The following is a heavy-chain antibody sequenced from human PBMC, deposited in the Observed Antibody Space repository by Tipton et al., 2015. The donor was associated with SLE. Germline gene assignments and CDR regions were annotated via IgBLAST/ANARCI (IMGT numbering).Heavy chain of an antibody. D-gene: IGHD7-27*01. CDR3: ARVGTPDYYMDV. J-gene: IGHJ6*03. Sequence: YWSWIRQPAGKGLEWIGHIYTSGSTNYNPSLKSRVTISVDTSKNQFSLKLSSVTAADTAVYYCARVGTPDYYMDVWGQGTRVTVS. V-gene: IGHV4-61*09. CDR2: IYTSGST. CDR1: Y.